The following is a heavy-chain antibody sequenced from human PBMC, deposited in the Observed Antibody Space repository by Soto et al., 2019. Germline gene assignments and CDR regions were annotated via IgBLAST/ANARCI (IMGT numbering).Heavy chain of an antibody. CDR2: ISNSRSYI. CDR1: GFTFSSYS. J-gene: IGHJ5*02. V-gene: IGHV3-21*01. D-gene: IGHD3-10*01. CDR3: ARKRPVVRGRRGWFDP. Sequence: EVQLVESGGGLVKPGGSLRLSCAASGFTFSSYSMNWVRQAPGKGLEWVASISNSRSYIYYADSMKGRCTISRDNAKNSLNLQMNSLRAEDTAVYYCARKRPVVRGRRGWFDPWGQGTLVTLSS.